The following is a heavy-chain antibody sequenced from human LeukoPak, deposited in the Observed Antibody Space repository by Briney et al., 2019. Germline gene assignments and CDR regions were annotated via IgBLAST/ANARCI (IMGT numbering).Heavy chain of an antibody. Sequence: TLSLTCAVSGGSTSSSNWWSWVRQPPGKGLEWIGEIYHSGSTNYNPSLKSRVTISVDKSKNQFSLKLSSVTAADTAVYYCARFLYGSSWYHDAFDIWGQGTMVTVSS. D-gene: IGHD6-13*01. CDR3: ARFLYGSSWYHDAFDI. J-gene: IGHJ3*02. CDR2: IYHSGST. V-gene: IGHV4-4*02. CDR1: GGSTSSSNW.